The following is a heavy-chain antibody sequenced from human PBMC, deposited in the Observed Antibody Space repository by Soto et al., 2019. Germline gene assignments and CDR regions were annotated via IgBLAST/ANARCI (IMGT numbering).Heavy chain of an antibody. CDR1: GFTFSSYA. V-gene: IGHV3-23*01. Sequence: EVQVLESGGGLVQPGGSLRLSCVGSGFTFSSYAMSWVRQPPGKGLEWVSSITGSGDSTYYADSVKGRFTISRDNSKNTLYLPMNSLRAEDTAVYYCAKTPGDYWYFYLWGRGTLVTVSS. CDR3: AKTPGDYWYFYL. J-gene: IGHJ2*01. CDR2: ITGSGDST. D-gene: IGHD4-17*01.